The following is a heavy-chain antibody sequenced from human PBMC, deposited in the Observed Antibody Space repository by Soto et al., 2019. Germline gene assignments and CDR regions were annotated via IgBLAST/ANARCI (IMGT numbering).Heavy chain of an antibody. CDR3: ARELAEAARSLDF. CDR1: GFTFSSYW. D-gene: IGHD6-6*01. J-gene: IGHJ4*02. CDR2: IKQDGSEK. Sequence: GGSLRLSCAASGFTFSSYWMSWVRQAPGKGLEWVANIKQDGSEKYYVDSVKGRFTISRDNAKNSLYLQMNSLRAEDTAVYFCARELAEAARSLDFWGLGTLVTVSS. V-gene: IGHV3-7*01.